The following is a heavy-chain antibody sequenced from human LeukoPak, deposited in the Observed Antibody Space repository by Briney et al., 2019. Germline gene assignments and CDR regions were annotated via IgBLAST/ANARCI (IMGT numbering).Heavy chain of an antibody. CDR3: ARDYYDSSGYYNDAFDI. CDR2: ISSSSSTT. Sequence: GGSLRLSCAASGFTFSSYSMNWVRQAPGKGLEWVSYISSSSSTTYYADSVKGRFTISRDNAKNSLYLQMNSLRAEDTAVYYCARDYYDSSGYYNDAFDIWGQGTMVTVSS. CDR1: GFTFSSYS. J-gene: IGHJ3*02. D-gene: IGHD3-22*01. V-gene: IGHV3-48*01.